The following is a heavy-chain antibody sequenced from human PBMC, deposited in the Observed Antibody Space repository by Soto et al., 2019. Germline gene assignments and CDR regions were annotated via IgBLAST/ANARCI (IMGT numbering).Heavy chain of an antibody. CDR2: IKEDGIQK. V-gene: IGHV3-7*01. CDR1: VFTCTSYT. D-gene: IGHD7-27*01. Sequence: GGSLRLSCEASVFTCTSYTMIWVRQSPGEGLEWLANIKEDGIQKNYVDSVKGRFTISRDNAKKSLYLQMNSLRVDDTAVYYCAREVWGPVDWGQGTLVTVSS. J-gene: IGHJ4*02. CDR3: AREVWGPVD.